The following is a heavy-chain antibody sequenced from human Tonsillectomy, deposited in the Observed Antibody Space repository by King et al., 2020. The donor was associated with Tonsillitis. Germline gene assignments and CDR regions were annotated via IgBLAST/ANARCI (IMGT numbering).Heavy chain of an antibody. Sequence: VQLVESGGGLVKPGGSLRLSCASAGFTFSVHYMSWFRQAPGKGREWVVYTIRIGDTKYSADSVKGRFTVSSGNAENSRYLHMNSLRAEDTAVYYCARTTVALDYWGQGTLVTVPS. CDR3: ARTTVALDY. D-gene: IGHD4-23*01. V-gene: IGHV3-11*01. CDR2: TIRIGDTK. J-gene: IGHJ4*02. CDR1: GFTFSVHY.